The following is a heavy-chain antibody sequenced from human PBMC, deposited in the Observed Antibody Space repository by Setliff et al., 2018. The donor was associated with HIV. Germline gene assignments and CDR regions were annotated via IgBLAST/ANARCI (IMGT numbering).Heavy chain of an antibody. V-gene: IGHV1-2*02. D-gene: IGHD2-21*01. CDR3: ARGERRDGYNLYYYYMDG. J-gene: IGHJ6*03. CDR1: DYMFSDYY. Sequence: ASVKVSCKASDYMFSDYYIDWVRQAPGQGLEWMGGMNSRSGNIRYAQKFQGRVTMTRDTSISTAYMEFNSLTSDDTAVYYCARGERRDGYNLYYYYMDGWGKGTTVTGSS. CDR2: MNSRSGNI.